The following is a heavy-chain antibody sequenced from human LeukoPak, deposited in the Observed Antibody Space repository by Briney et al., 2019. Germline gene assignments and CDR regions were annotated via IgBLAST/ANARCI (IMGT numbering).Heavy chain of an antibody. J-gene: IGHJ3*02. V-gene: IGHV4-4*07. Sequence: SETLSLTCTVSGGSISSYYWSWIRQPAGKGLEWIGRIYTSGSTNYNPSLKSRVTISVDTSKNQFSLKLSSVTAADTAVYYCATRRTAWELLGAYDAFDIWGQGTMVTVSS. CDR2: IYTSGST. D-gene: IGHD1-26*01. CDR3: ATRRTAWELLGAYDAFDI. CDR1: GGSISSYY.